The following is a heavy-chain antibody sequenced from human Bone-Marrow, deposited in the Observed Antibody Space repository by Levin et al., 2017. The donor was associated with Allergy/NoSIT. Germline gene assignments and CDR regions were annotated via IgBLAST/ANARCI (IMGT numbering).Heavy chain of an antibody. CDR3: ATGSGSYKIYFAY. D-gene: IGHD3-10*01. CDR1: GGSISSGNYY. Sequence: LRLSCTVSGGSISSGNYYWSWIRQTPWKGLEWIGYIYYSGSTYYNPSLKSRLTISVDTSKNQFSLNLTSVTTADTAVYYCATGSGSYKIYFAYWGQGTLVTVSS. CDR2: IYYSGST. V-gene: IGHV4-30-4*01. J-gene: IGHJ4*02.